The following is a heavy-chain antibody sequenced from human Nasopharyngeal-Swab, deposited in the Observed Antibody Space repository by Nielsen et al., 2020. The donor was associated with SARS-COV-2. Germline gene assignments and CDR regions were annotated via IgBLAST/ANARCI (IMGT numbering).Heavy chain of an antibody. CDR2: ISISGATP. CDR1: GFTFSNSA. D-gene: IGHD4/OR15-4a*01. CDR3: AKEEVPNDY. Sequence: GRSLRLSCSVSGFTFSNSALCWVRQAPGKGLEWVSAISISGATPFYADSVRGRFTISRDNYRNTVYLQMSSLTVEDPAIYYCAKEEVPNDYWGQGTLVTVSS. V-gene: IGHV3-23*01. J-gene: IGHJ4*02.